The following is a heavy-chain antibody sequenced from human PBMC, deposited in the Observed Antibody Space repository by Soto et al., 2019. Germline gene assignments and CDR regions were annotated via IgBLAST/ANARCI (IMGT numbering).Heavy chain of an antibody. CDR2: ISAYNGNT. D-gene: IGHD3-3*01. CDR3: ARSGDYDFWSGLYGPYYYGMDV. J-gene: IGHJ6*02. Sequence: GASVKVSCKASGYTFTSYGISWVRQAPGQGLEWMGWISAYNGNTNYAQKLQGRVTMTTDTSTSTAHMELRSLRSDDTAVYYCARSGDYDFWSGLYGPYYYGMDVWGQGTTVTVSS. V-gene: IGHV1-18*01. CDR1: GYTFTSYG.